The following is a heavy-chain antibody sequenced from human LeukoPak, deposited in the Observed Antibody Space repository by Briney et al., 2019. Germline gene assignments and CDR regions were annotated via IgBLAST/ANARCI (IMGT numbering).Heavy chain of an antibody. CDR2: IYYSGST. Sequence: PSETLSLTCTVSGGSFSSGSYYWSWIRQPPGKGLEWIGYIYYSGSTNYNPSLKSRVTISVDTSKNQFSLKLSSVTAADTAVYYCATTFGKGNYWGQGTLVTVS. J-gene: IGHJ4*02. D-gene: IGHD3-16*01. CDR1: GGSFSSGSYY. V-gene: IGHV4-61*01. CDR3: ATTFGKGNY.